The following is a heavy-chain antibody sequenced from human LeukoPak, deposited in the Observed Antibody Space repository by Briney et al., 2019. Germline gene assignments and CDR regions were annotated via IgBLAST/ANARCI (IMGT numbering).Heavy chain of an antibody. CDR1: GFTFSSYA. V-gene: IGHV3-23*01. D-gene: IGHD3-22*01. CDR2: ISGSGAGT. Sequence: GGSLRLSCAASGFTFSSYAMSWVRQAPGKGLEWVSTISGSGAGTYYADSVKGRFTISRDNSKNTLYLQMNSLRAEDTAVYYCAKDLDSSGSWPAEYFQHWGQGTLATVSS. J-gene: IGHJ1*01. CDR3: AKDLDSSGSWPAEYFQH.